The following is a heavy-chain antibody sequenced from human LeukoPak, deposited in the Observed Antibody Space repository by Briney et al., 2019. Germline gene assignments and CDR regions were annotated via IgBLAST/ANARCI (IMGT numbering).Heavy chain of an antibody. D-gene: IGHD6-13*01. CDR2: TYYRSKWYV. Sequence: QTHSVPRAMSGERVSSNGAAWNSIRPSPSKDIEWLGRTYYRSKWYVEYAVSVKSRMIINADTSKNQFSLQLNSVTPEDTAVYYCARGRPSSPTQVNYFDYWGQGTLVTVSS. CDR1: GERVSSNGAA. J-gene: IGHJ4*02. CDR3: ARGRPSSPTQVNYFDY. V-gene: IGHV6-1*01.